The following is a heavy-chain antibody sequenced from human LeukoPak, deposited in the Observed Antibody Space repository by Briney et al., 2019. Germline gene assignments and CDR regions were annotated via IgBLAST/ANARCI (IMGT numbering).Heavy chain of an antibody. J-gene: IGHJ4*02. D-gene: IGHD1-26*01. CDR2: IYSDGST. V-gene: IGHV3-53*01. CDR1: GFIVSGDF. Sequence: GGSLELSCAASGFIVSGDFMSWVRQAPGKGLEWVSVIYSDGSTYYADSVRGRFTISRDNSKNTLDLQMTGLRAEDTAVYYCARERGRGRDSPWFDYWGQGTLVTVSS. CDR3: ARERGRGRDSPWFDY.